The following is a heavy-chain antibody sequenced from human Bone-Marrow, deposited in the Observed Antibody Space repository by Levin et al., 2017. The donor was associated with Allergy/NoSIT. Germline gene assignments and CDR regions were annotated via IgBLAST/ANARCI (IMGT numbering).Heavy chain of an antibody. J-gene: IGHJ4*02. Sequence: ASVKVSCRASGYTFTSYGITWVRQAPGQGLEWMGWISAYNGNTNYAQRLQGRVTMTTDTSTTTAYMELRSLRSDDTAVYYCARGRGRELHYWGQGTLVTVSS. CDR3: ARGRGRELHY. D-gene: IGHD1-7*01. CDR1: GYTFTSYG. V-gene: IGHV1-18*01. CDR2: ISAYNGNT.